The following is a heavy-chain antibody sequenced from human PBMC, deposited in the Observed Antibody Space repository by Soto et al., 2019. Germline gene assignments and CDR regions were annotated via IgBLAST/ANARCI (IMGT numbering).Heavy chain of an antibody. CDR3: ARGPHIVATITEYYYYYYMDV. CDR2: ISAYNGNT. CDR1: GYTFTSYG. V-gene: IGHV1-18*01. Sequence: ASVKVSCKASGYTFTSYGISWVRQAPGQGLEWMGWISAYNGNTNYAQKLQGRVTMTTDTSTSTAYMELRSLRSDDTAVYYCARGPHIVATITEYYYYYYMDVWGKGTTVTVSS. J-gene: IGHJ6*03. D-gene: IGHD5-12*01.